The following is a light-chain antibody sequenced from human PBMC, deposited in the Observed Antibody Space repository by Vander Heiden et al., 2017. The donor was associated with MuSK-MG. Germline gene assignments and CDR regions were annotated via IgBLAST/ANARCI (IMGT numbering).Light chain of an antibody. CDR3: QQRRT. CDR2: DAS. J-gene: IGKJ4*01. CDR1: QSVDRY. Sequence: EIVLTQSPGTLSLSPGERATLSCRASQSVDRYLAWYQQRPGQAPRLLIYDASIRAAGIPARFSGSGSGTDFSLTISSLEPEDFAVYYCQQRRTFGGGTKVEIK. V-gene: IGKV3-11*01.